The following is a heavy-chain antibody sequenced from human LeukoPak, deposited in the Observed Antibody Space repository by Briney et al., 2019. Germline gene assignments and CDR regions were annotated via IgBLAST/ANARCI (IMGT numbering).Heavy chain of an antibody. V-gene: IGHV4-34*01. Sequence: SETLSLTCAVYGGSFSGYYWSWIRQPPGKGLEWIGEINHSGSTNYNPSLKSRVTISVDTSKNQFSLKLSSVTAADTAVYYCAREAYYYDSSGYFSWGQGILVTVSS. CDR3: AREAYYYDSSGYFS. D-gene: IGHD3-22*01. CDR2: INHSGST. J-gene: IGHJ4*02. CDR1: GGSFSGYY.